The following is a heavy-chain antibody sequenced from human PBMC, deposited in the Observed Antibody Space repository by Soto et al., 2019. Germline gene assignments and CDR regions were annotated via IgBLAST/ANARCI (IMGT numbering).Heavy chain of an antibody. D-gene: IGHD3-16*01. CDR3: AKDGGGGFIAGIDY. CDR1: GFTFSTYA. Sequence: LRLSCAASGFTFSTYAMSWVRQAPGKGLDWVSAIRGSGDTTYYADSVKGRFTISRDNSKNTLYLQMNSLRAEDTAVYYCAKDGGGGFIAGIDYWGQGTLVTVSS. J-gene: IGHJ4*02. V-gene: IGHV3-23*01. CDR2: IRGSGDTT.